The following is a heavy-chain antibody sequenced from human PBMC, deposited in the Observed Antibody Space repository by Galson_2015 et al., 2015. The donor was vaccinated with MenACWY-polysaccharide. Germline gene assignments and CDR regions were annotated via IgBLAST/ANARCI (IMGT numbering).Heavy chain of an antibody. J-gene: IGHJ4*02. Sequence: SVKVSCKASGYTFTTYGINWVRQATGQGLEWMGWMNPNSGNAGYAQKFQGRLTMTRDTSTSTAYMELTSLRYEDTAVYYCARVVRRKYSYSDYWGQGTLVTVSS. CDR2: MNPNSGNA. CDR3: ARVVRRKYSYSDY. D-gene: IGHD5-18*01. V-gene: IGHV1-8*01. CDR1: GYTFTTYG.